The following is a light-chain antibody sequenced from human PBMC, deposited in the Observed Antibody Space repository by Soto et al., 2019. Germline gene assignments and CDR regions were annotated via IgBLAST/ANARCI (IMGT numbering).Light chain of an antibody. Sequence: QSVLTQPASVSGSPGQSIPISCTGTSSDVGNYNYVSWYQHHPGKAPKVMIYEVRNRPSGVSNRFSGSKSGNTASLTISGLQAEDEADYYCSSYSSTKTRVFGTGTKVTVL. CDR1: SSDVGNYNY. J-gene: IGLJ1*01. V-gene: IGLV2-14*01. CDR3: SSYSSTKTRV. CDR2: EVR.